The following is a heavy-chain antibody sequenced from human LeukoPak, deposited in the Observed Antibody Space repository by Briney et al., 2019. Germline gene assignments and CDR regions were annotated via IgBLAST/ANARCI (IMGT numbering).Heavy chain of an antibody. CDR1: GGSFSGYY. CDR2: INHSGST. Sequence: PSETLSLTCAVHGGSFSGYYWSWIRQPPGKGLEWIGEINHSGSTNYNPSLKSRVTISVDTSKNQFSLKLSSVTAADTAVYYCARGDSGYDNFDYWGQGTLVTVSP. CDR3: ARGDSGYDNFDY. J-gene: IGHJ4*02. D-gene: IGHD5-12*01. V-gene: IGHV4-34*01.